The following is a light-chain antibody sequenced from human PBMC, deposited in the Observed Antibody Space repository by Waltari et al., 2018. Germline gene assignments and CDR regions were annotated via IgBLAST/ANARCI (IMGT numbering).Light chain of an antibody. J-gene: IGLJ1*01. CDR3: CSYAGRGTYV. CDR2: EVF. Sequence: QSALTQPASVSGTPGQSITISCRGTTSDVGSYDLFSWYQQHPGEAPKLLLCEVFKRPPDTSSRFSGAKSGSTASLTISGLQPEDEADYYCCSYAGRGTYVFGSGTKVTVL. V-gene: IGLV2-23*02. CDR1: TSDVGSYDL.